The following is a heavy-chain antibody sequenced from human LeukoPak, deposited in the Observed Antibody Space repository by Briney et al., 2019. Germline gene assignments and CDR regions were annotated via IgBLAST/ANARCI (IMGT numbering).Heavy chain of an antibody. J-gene: IGHJ6*03. CDR2: ISWDGGST. CDR1: GFTFDDYT. Sequence: GGSLRLSCAASGFTFDDYTMHWVRQAPGKGLEWVSLISWDGGSTYYADSVKGRFTISRDNNKNSLYLQMISLRTEDTALYYCAKNGIALGDCSSTSCYTSPLYYYYYMDVWGKGTTVTVSS. V-gene: IGHV3-43*01. CDR3: AKNGIALGDCSSTSCYTSPLYYYYYMDV. D-gene: IGHD2-2*02.